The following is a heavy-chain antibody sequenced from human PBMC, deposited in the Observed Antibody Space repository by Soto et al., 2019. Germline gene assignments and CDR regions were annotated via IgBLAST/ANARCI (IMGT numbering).Heavy chain of an antibody. CDR3: AKDFEKDIVVVVAATPISFGY. Sequence: EVQLLESGGGLVQPGGSLRLSCAASGFTFSSYAMSWVRQAPGKGLEWVSAISGSGGSTYYADSVKGRFTISRDNSKNTLYLQMNSLRAEDTAVYYCAKDFEKDIVVVVAATPISFGYWGQGTLVTVSS. D-gene: IGHD2-15*01. CDR1: GFTFSSYA. V-gene: IGHV3-23*01. CDR2: ISGSGGST. J-gene: IGHJ4*02.